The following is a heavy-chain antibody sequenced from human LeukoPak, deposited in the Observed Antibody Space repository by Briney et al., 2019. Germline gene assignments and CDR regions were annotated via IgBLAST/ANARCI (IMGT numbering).Heavy chain of an antibody. J-gene: IGHJ4*02. CDR3: AKDAGSGSPDYFDY. CDR1: GFTFNTYA. Sequence: GGSLRLSCAVSGFTFNTYAMRWVRQAPGRGLEWVSTVSGSGDTTYYADSVRGRFTISRDHSKNTLYLQMNSLRAEDTAVFYCAKDAGSGSPDYFDYWGQGTLVTVSS. D-gene: IGHD3-10*01. CDR2: VSGSGDTT. V-gene: IGHV3-23*01.